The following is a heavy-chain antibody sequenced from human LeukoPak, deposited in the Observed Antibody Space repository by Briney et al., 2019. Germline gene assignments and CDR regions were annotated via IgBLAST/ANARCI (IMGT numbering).Heavy chain of an antibody. J-gene: IGHJ5*02. D-gene: IGHD3-3*01. CDR3: ARGHLKLEP. V-gene: IGHV3-7*01. Sequence: PGGSLRLSCAASGFSFSSYWMTWVRQAPGKGLEWVANIKPDGSDKYHVDSVKGRFIISRDNAKNSLFLQMNSLRVEDTAVYYCARGHLKLEPWGQGTLVTVSS. CDR2: IKPDGSDK. CDR1: GFSFSSYW.